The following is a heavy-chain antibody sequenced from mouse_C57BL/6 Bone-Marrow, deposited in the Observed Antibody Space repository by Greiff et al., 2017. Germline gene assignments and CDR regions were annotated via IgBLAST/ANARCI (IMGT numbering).Heavy chain of an antibody. CDR3: AREGRYDIDY. J-gene: IGHJ2*01. D-gene: IGHD2-14*01. CDR2: IDPSDSYT. Sequence: QVQLQQPGAELVMPGASVKLSCKASGYTFTSYWMHWVKQRPGQGLEWIGEIDPSDSYTNYNQKFKGKSTLTVDKSSSTAYMQLSSLTSEDSAVYNCAREGRYDIDYWGQGTTLTVSS. V-gene: IGHV1-69*01. CDR1: GYTFTSYW.